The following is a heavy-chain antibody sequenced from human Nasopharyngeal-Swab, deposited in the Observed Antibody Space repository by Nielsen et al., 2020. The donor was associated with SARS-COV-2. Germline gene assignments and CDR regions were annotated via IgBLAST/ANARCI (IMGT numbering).Heavy chain of an antibody. CDR1: GFTFRGYW. CDR2: IKQDGSEK. Sequence: GESLKISCAASGFTFRGYWMSWVRQAPGKGLEWVANIKQDGSEKYYVDSVKGRFTISRDNAKNSLYLQMNSLRAEDTAVYYCARAPKRGSSGYQVVYWGQGTLVTVSS. J-gene: IGHJ4*02. D-gene: IGHD3-22*01. V-gene: IGHV3-7*03. CDR3: ARAPKRGSSGYQVVY.